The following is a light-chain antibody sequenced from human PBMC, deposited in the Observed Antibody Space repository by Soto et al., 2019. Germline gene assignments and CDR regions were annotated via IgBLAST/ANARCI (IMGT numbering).Light chain of an antibody. CDR3: SSFAGSNNLI. Sequence: QSVLTQPPSASGSPGQSVTISCTGTSSDIGGYKYVSWYQQHPGKAPKLMIYGVTERPSGVPDRFSGSQSGNTASLTVSGLQAEDEADYYCSSFAGSNNLIFGGGTQLTVL. J-gene: IGLJ2*01. CDR2: GVT. CDR1: SSDIGGYKY. V-gene: IGLV2-8*01.